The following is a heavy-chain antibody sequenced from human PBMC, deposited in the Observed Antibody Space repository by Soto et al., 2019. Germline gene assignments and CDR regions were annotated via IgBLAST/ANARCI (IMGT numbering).Heavy chain of an antibody. CDR3: TRQSSAWAFDY. V-gene: IGHV5-51*01. Sequence: GESLKISCKGSGYNFTRYWIGWVRQMPGKGLEWMGIIYPGDSETRYSPSFQGQVTISADKSISTAYLQWSSPKASDTAMYYCTRQSSAWAFDYWGQGALVTVSS. CDR2: IYPGDSET. J-gene: IGHJ4*02. CDR1: GYNFTRYW. D-gene: IGHD6-19*01.